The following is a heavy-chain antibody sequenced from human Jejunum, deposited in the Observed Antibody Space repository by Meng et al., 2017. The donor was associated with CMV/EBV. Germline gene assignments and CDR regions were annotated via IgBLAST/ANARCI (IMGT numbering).Heavy chain of an antibody. V-gene: IGHV7-4-1*02. CDR1: FNNYA. CDR2: INTNTGNP. D-gene: IGHD2-2*02. Sequence: FNNYAMNWMRQAPGQGLEWMGWINTNTGNPTYAQGFTGQFVFSLDTSVSTTYLQISSLKAEDTAVYYCARGGRECSSTSCYIDYLDYWGQGTLVTVSS. J-gene: IGHJ4*02. CDR3: ARGGRECSSTSCYIDYLDY.